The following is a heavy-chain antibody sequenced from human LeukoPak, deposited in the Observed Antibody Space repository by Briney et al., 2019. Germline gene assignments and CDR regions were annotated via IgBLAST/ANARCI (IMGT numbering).Heavy chain of an antibody. CDR2: ISYDGSNK. Sequence: GGSLRLSCAASGFTFSSYGMHWVRQAPGKGLEWVAVISYDGSNKYYADSVKGRFTISRDNSKNTLYLQMNSLRAEDTAVYYCAKDLVSSTSPNWFDPWGQGTLVTVSS. J-gene: IGHJ5*02. CDR3: AKDLVSSTSPNWFDP. V-gene: IGHV3-30*18. D-gene: IGHD2-2*01. CDR1: GFTFSSYG.